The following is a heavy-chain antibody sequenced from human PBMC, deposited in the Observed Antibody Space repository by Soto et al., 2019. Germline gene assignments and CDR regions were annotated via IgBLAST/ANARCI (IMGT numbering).Heavy chain of an antibody. V-gene: IGHV3-30*18. CDR2: ISYDGSNK. Sequence: PGGSLRLSCAASGFTFSSYGMHWVRQAPGKGLEWVAVISYDGSNKYYADSVKGRFTISRDNSKNTLYLQMNSLRAEDTAVYYCAKEDILGARSFDYWGRGTLVTVSS. CDR3: AKEDILGARSFDY. J-gene: IGHJ4*02. CDR1: GFTFSSYG. D-gene: IGHD1-26*01.